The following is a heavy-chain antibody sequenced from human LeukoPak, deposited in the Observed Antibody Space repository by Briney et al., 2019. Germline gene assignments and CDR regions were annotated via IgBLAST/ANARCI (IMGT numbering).Heavy chain of an antibody. CDR3: ARDLGNTGWHTFGY. V-gene: IGHV6-1*01. J-gene: IGHJ4*02. CDR1: GDDVSSKNGA. Sequence: SQTLSLTCVVSGDDVSSKNGAWNWIRQSPSRGLEWLGRTYYRSKWYNDYAESMEGRIIISQDTSKNQYSLHLNSVTPDDTAVYYCARDLGNTGWHTFGYWGQGTLVTVSS. CDR2: TYYRSKWYN. D-gene: IGHD6-19*01.